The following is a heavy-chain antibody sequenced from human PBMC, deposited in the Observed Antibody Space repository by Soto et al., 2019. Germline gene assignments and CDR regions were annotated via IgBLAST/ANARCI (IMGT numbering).Heavy chain of an antibody. Sequence: SETLSLTCAVYGGSFSGYHWSWIRQPPGKGLEWIGEINHSGSTNYNPSLKSRVTISVDTSKNQFSLKLSSVTAADTAVYYCASGSSWFGEYFQHWGQGTLVTVSS. CDR3: ASGSSWFGEYFQH. J-gene: IGHJ1*01. CDR1: GGSFSGYH. CDR2: INHSGST. D-gene: IGHD6-13*01. V-gene: IGHV4-34*01.